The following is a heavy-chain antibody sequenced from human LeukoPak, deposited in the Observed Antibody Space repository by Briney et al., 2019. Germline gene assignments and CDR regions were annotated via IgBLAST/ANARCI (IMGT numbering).Heavy chain of an antibody. J-gene: IGHJ3*02. Sequence: PGGSLRLSCVASGFTFSSYEMNWVRQAPGKGLVWVSYISSGGSSIYYADTVKCRFTISRDNAKNSLYLQMNSLRAEDTAVYYCARERYDAFDIWGQGTMVTVSS. CDR3: ARERYDAFDI. V-gene: IGHV3-48*03. CDR2: ISSGGSSI. D-gene: IGHD4-17*01. CDR1: GFTFSSYE.